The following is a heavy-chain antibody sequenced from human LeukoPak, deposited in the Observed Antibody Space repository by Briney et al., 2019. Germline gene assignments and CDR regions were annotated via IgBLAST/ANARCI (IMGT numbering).Heavy chain of an antibody. D-gene: IGHD4-17*01. CDR3: ARVEYGDYYYYYMDV. V-gene: IGHV4-59*01. Sequence: SETLSLTCTVSGGSISSYYWSWIRQPPGKGLEWIGYIYYSGSTNYNPSLKSRVTISVDTSKNQFSLKLSSVTAADTAVYYCARVEYGDYYYYYMDVWGKGTTVTVSS. J-gene: IGHJ6*03. CDR1: GGSISSYY. CDR2: IYYSGST.